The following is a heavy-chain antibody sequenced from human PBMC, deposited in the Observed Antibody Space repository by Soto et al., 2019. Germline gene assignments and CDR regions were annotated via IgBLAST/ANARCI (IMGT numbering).Heavy chain of an antibody. CDR1: GFTFSSYG. D-gene: IGHD6-6*01. V-gene: IGHV3-30*18. CDR2: ISYDGSNK. J-gene: IGHJ4*02. Sequence: GGSLRLSCAASGFTFSSYGMHWVRQAPGKGLEWVAVISYDGSNKYYADSVKGRFTISRDNSKNTLYLQMNSLRAEDTAVYYCAKLSAYLKDSSSPSAPVGFDYWGQGTLVTVSS. CDR3: AKLSAYLKDSSSPSAPVGFDY.